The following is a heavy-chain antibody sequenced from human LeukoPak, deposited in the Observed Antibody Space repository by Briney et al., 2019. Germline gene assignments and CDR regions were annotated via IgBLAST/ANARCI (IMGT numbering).Heavy chain of an antibody. CDR3: ARRGRSSYTYYYYYMDV. Sequence: ASVKVSCKASGDTFINYGISWVRQAPGQGLEWRGWMNPNSGNTGYAQKFQGRVTMTRNTSISTAYMELRSLRSEDTAVYYCARRGRSSYTYYYYYMDVWGKGTTVTVSS. J-gene: IGHJ6*03. V-gene: IGHV1-8*02. CDR1: GDTFINYG. CDR2: MNPNSGNT. D-gene: IGHD3-16*01.